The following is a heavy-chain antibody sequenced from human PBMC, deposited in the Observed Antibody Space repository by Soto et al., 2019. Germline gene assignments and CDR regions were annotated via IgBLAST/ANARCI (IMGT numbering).Heavy chain of an antibody. Sequence: PSETLSLTCTVSGGSISSSSYYWGWIRQPPGKGLEWIGSIYYSGSTYYNPSLKSRVTISVDTSKNQFSLKLSSVTAADTAVYYCARLTPPPGAAPGVRAQRNTLPVSS. J-gene: IGHJ6*02. V-gene: IGHV4-39*01. CDR3: ARLTPPPGAAPGV. D-gene: IGHD6-6*01. CDR1: GGSISSSSYY. CDR2: IYYSGST.